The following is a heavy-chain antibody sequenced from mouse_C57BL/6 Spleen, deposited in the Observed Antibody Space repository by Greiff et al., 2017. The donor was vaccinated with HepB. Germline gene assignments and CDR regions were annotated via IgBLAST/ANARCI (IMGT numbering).Heavy chain of an antibody. V-gene: IGHV1-55*01. CDR3: ARYCGYDGGYYFDY. J-gene: IGHJ2*01. Sequence: QVQLQQPGAELVKPGASVKMSCKASGYTFTSYWITWVKQRPGQGLEWIGDIYPGSGSTNYNEKFKSKATLTVDTSSSTAYMQLSSLTSEDSAVYYCARYCGYDGGYYFDYWGQGTTLTVSS. D-gene: IGHD2-2*01. CDR2: IYPGSGST. CDR1: GYTFTSYW.